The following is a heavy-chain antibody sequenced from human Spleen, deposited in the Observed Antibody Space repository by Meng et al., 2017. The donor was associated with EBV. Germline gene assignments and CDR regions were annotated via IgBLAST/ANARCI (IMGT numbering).Heavy chain of an antibody. CDR2: IDPEDGEK. V-gene: IGHV1-24*01. CDR3: ATGGGGAHDY. Sequence: QGQVEQFGAEVKKPGAAVKAPCKVSETILTVSLMNWGRQAPGKGLEWMAGIDPEDGEKIYAQKFQGRVTMTEDMSTDMAYMELSSLRSEDTAVYYCATGGGGAHDYWGQGTLVTVSS. J-gene: IGHJ4*02. CDR1: ETILTVSL. D-gene: IGHD3-16*01.